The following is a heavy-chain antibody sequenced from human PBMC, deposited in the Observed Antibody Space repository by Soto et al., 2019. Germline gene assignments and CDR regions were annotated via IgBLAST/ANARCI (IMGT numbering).Heavy chain of an antibody. D-gene: IGHD2-2*01. V-gene: IGHV1-18*01. Sequence: ASVKVSCKASGYTFTSYGISWVRQAPGQGLEWTGWISAYNGNTNYAQKLQGRVTMTTDTSTSTAYMELRSLRSDDTAVYYCAREGYCISTSCRHYDYYGMDVWGQGTTVTVSS. CDR2: ISAYNGNT. J-gene: IGHJ6*02. CDR1: GYTFTSYG. CDR3: AREGYCISTSCRHYDYYGMDV.